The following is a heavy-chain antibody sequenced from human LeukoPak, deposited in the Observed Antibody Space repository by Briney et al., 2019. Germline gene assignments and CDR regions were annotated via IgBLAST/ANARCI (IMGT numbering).Heavy chain of an antibody. Sequence: GGSLRLSCAASGFTFSSYSMNWVRQAPGKGLEWVSSISRSSTYIYFVDSVKGRFTISRDNAKNSLYLQMNSLRAEDTAVYYCAKSGRRYSNYGNNYYYYMDVWGKGTTVTVSS. D-gene: IGHD4-11*01. CDR1: GFTFSSYS. CDR3: AKSGRRYSNYGNNYYYYMDV. V-gene: IGHV3-21*01. J-gene: IGHJ6*03. CDR2: ISRSSTYI.